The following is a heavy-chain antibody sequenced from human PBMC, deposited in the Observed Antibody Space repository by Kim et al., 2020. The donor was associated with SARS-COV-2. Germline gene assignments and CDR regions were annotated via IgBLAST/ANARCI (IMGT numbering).Heavy chain of an antibody. J-gene: IGHJ6*02. D-gene: IGHD1-26*01. Sequence: SETLSLTCTVSGGSISSGGYYWSWIRQHPGKGLEWIGYIYYSGSTYYNPSLKSRVTISVDTSKNQFSLMLSSVTAADTAVYYCARDSGRGGYYYYYGLGVWGRGTTVTVSS. CDR1: GGSISSGGYY. CDR3: ARDSGRGGYYYYYGLGV. CDR2: IYYSGST. V-gene: IGHV4-31*03.